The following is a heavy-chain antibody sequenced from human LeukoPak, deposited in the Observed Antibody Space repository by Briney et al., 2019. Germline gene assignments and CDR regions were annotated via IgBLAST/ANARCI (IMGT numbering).Heavy chain of an antibody. CDR2: INQDGSEE. CDR1: GFTFSSYG. Sequence: GGSLRLSCAASGFTFSSYGMHWVRQAPGRGLEWVANINQDGSEEYYVDSVKGRFTISRDNTKNSLFVQMNSLRADDTAVYYCARGDAFSGDHWGQGTLVTVSS. CDR3: ARGDAFSGDH. J-gene: IGHJ4*02. D-gene: IGHD2-2*01. V-gene: IGHV3-7*04.